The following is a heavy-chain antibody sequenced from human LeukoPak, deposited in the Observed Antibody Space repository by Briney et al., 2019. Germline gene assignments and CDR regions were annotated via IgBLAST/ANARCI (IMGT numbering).Heavy chain of an antibody. CDR2: ISGSGGST. Sequence: GGSLRLSCAASGFTFSSYAMSWVRQAPGKGLEWVSAISGSGGSTYYADSVKGRFTISRDNSKNTLYLQMNSLRAEDTAVYYCAKRLGGSGSYYSPPFDYWGQGTLVTVSS. V-gene: IGHV3-23*01. D-gene: IGHD3-10*01. CDR3: AKRLGGSGSYYSPPFDY. J-gene: IGHJ4*02. CDR1: GFTFSSYA.